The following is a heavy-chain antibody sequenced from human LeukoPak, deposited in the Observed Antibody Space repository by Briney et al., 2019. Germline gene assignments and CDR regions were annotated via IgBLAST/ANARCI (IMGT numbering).Heavy chain of an antibody. V-gene: IGHV3-23*01. CDR2: ISGSGGNT. CDR1: GFTFFNYA. J-gene: IGHJ3*02. CDR3: ARDPRGYYDSSGYYHKDAFDI. D-gene: IGHD3-22*01. Sequence: PGGSLRLSCAASGFTFFNYAMSWVRQSPGKGLEWVSIISGSGGNTNYADSVKGRFTISRDNSNNTLYLQMSSLRAEDTAVYHCARDPRGYYDSSGYYHKDAFDIWGQGTMVTVSS.